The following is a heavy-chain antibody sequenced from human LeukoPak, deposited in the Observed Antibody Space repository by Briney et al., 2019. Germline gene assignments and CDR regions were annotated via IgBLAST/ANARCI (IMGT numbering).Heavy chain of an antibody. D-gene: IGHD1-26*01. V-gene: IGHV4-61*01. CDR1: GASVSNASY. CDR2: IYNGVNT. J-gene: IGHJ5*02. CDR3: ARSRAFNSGAFDP. Sequence: SETLSLTCTVSGASVSNASYWTWIRQPPGKGVEWIAHIYNGVNTNYNPSLKSRVTISVDTSKNQFSLRLNSVTAADTAVYYCARSRAFNSGAFDPWGQGSLVTVSS.